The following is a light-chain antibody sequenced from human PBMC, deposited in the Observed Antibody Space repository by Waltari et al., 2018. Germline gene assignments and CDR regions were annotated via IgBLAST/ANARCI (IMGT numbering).Light chain of an antibody. J-gene: IGKJ5*01. CDR1: QSVLYSSNNKNY. Sequence: IVMTQSPDSLAVSLGERATINCKSSQSVLYSSNNKNYLAWYQQKPGQPPKLLIYWASTRESGVPARFSGSGSGTDFTLTISSLQAEDVAVYYCQQYYNTPITFGQGTRLEIK. CDR3: QQYYNTPIT. CDR2: WAS. V-gene: IGKV4-1*01.